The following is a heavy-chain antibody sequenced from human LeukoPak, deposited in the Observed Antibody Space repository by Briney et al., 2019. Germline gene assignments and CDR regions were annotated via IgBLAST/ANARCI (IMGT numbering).Heavy chain of an antibody. D-gene: IGHD3-10*01. CDR2: IYYSGTT. V-gene: IGHV4-39*01. J-gene: IGHJ4*02. CDR3: ARQVRSYYYGSGRPYYFDY. Sequence: PSETLSLTCTVSGGSISSSSYYWGWIRQPPGKGLEWIGSIYYSGTTYYNPSLKSRVTISVDTSKNQFSLKLSSVTAADTAVYYCARQVRSYYYGSGRPYYFDYWGQGTLVTVSS. CDR1: GGSISSSSYY.